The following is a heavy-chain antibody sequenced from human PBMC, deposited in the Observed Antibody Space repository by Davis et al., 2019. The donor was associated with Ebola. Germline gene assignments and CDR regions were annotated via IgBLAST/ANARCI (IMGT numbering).Heavy chain of an antibody. Sequence: GESLKISCAASRFTFSSYWMSWVRQAPGKGLEWVSAISGDGDHTYSADSVMGRFTLSRDNSKNTLYLQMNSLRAEDTAVYYCARSIVVLSYYFDYWGQGTLVTVSS. V-gene: IGHV3-23*01. CDR3: ARSIVVLSYYFDY. D-gene: IGHD2-21*01. J-gene: IGHJ4*02. CDR2: ISGDGDHT. CDR1: RFTFSSYW.